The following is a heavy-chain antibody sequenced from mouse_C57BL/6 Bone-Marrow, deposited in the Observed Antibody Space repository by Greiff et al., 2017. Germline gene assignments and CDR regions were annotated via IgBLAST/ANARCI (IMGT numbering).Heavy chain of an antibody. CDR2: IWSGGST. Sequence: VMLVESGSGLVQPSQSLSITCTVSGFSLTSYGVHWVRQSPGKGLEWLGVIWSGGSTDYNAAFISRLSLSKDNSKSQVFFKMNSLQADDTAIYYCARRWLGGFAYWGQGTLVTVSA. V-gene: IGHV2-2*01. D-gene: IGHD2-3*01. CDR1: GFSLTSYG. CDR3: ARRWLGGFAY. J-gene: IGHJ3*01.